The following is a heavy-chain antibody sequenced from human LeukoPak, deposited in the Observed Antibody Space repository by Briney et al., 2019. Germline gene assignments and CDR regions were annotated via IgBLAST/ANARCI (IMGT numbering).Heavy chain of an antibody. CDR1: GSTFSSYA. Sequence: PGGSLRLSCAASGSTFSSYAMSWVRQAPGKGMEWVSAISGSGGSTYYADSVKGRFTISRDNSKNTLYLQMNSLRAEDTAVYYCAKGSLTYYYDSSGYYYFDYWGQGTLVTVSS. CDR3: AKGSLTYYYDSSGYYYFDY. V-gene: IGHV3-23*01. CDR2: ISGSGGST. D-gene: IGHD3-22*01. J-gene: IGHJ4*02.